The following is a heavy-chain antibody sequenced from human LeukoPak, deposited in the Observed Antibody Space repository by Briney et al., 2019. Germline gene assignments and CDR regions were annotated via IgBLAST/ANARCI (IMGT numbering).Heavy chain of an antibody. CDR2: IYSGGST. J-gene: IGHJ6*03. CDR1: GFSVSSNY. V-gene: IGHV3-66*01. CDR3: ARGSYYYYMDV. Sequence: GGSLRLSCAASGFSVSSNYMSWVRQAPGKGLEWVSAIYSGGSTYYADSVKGRFTISRDNAKNSLYLQMNTLRAEDTAVYYCARGSYYYYMDVWGKGTTVTVSS.